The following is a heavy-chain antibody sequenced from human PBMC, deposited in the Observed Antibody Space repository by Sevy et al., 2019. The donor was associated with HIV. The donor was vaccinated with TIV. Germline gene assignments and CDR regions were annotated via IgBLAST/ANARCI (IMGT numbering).Heavy chain of an antibody. CDR1: GFTVNSNY. CDR2: IHSDDTT. Sequence: GGSLRLSCAASGFTVNSNYMTWVRQAPGKGLEWVSVIHSDDTTYHADSVKDGFTISRDNFKNTMYLHMSSLRAEDTAVYYCARGKSGYGYALNYWGQGTLVTVSS. V-gene: IGHV3-66*01. CDR3: ARGKSGYGYALNY. J-gene: IGHJ4*02. D-gene: IGHD5-18*01.